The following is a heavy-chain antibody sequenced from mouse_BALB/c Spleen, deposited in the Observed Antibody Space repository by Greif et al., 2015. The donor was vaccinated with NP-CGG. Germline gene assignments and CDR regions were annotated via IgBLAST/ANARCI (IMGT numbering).Heavy chain of an antibody. Sequence: DVMLVESGGGLVRPGGSLKLSCAASGFTFSSYTMSWVRQTPEKRLEWVATISSGGSYTYYPDSVKGRFTISRDNAKNTLYLQMSSLKSEDTAMYYCTRKRRIYYGYDVGETDYWGQGTTLTVSS. CDR2: ISSGGSYT. J-gene: IGHJ2*01. V-gene: IGHV5-6-4*01. CDR1: GFTFSSYT. D-gene: IGHD2-2*01. CDR3: TRKRRIYYGYDVGETDY.